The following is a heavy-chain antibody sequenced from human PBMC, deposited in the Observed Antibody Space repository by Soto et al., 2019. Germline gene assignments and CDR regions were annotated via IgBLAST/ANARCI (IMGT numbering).Heavy chain of an antibody. CDR1: GGSFSGYY. V-gene: IGHV4-34*01. CDR2: SNHIGST. D-gene: IGHD1-7*01. Sequence: QVQLQQWGAGLLKPSETLSLTCTVYGGSFSGYYWTWNRQPPGTGLEWIGESNHIGSTNHNPTLKSRVIISVATSQMPFSLKLTSVTAAATAVYYCAREKTTALCDYWGQGTLVTVSS. CDR3: AREKTTALCDY. J-gene: IGHJ4*02.